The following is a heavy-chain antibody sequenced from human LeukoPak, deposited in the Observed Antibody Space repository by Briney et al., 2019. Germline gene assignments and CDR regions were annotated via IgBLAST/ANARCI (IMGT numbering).Heavy chain of an antibody. CDR2: INPSGGST. Sequence: GASVKVSCKASGYTFTSYYMHWVRQAPGQGLEWMGIINPSGGSTSYAQKFQGRVTMTMDTSTSTVYMELSSLRSEDTAVYYCAREAGCSGGSCYFDYWGQGTLVTVSS. V-gene: IGHV1-46*01. J-gene: IGHJ4*02. D-gene: IGHD2-15*01. CDR1: GYTFTSYY. CDR3: AREAGCSGGSCYFDY.